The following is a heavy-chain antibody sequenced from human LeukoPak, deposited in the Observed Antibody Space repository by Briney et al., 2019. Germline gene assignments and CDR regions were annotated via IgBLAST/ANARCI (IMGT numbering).Heavy chain of an antibody. V-gene: IGHV3-23*01. D-gene: IGHD4-23*01. CDR3: ARSTVVNFDY. Sequence: GGSLRLSCAASGFAFSSYAMSWVRQPPGKGLEWVSVISRRDDYTYYADSVKGRFTISRDNSKNTLYLQMNTLRAEDTAVYYCARSTVVNFDYWGQGTLVTVSS. CDR1: GFAFSSYA. CDR2: ISRRDDYT. J-gene: IGHJ4*02.